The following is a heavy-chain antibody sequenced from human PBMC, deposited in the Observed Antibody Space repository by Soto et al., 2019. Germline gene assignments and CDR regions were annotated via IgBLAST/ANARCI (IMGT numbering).Heavy chain of an antibody. Sequence: LKISCEGFGYDFSNSWIGWVRQMPGKGLEWMGIIYPGSSDTRYSPSFRGQVIISADKSISTVFLQWNSLKASDTAKYFCARSGFYWFFDLWGRGTLVTVSS. CDR3: ARSGFYWFFDL. D-gene: IGHD5-12*01. V-gene: IGHV5-51*01. CDR1: GYDFSNSW. CDR2: IYPGSSDT. J-gene: IGHJ2*01.